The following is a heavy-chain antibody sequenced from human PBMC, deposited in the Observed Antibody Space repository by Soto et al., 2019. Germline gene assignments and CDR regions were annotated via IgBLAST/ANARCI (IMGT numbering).Heavy chain of an antibody. Sequence: SETLSLTCTVSGGSISSYYWSWIRQPPGKGLEWIGYIYYSGSTNYNPSLKSRVTISVDTSKNQFSLKLSSVTAADTAVYYCARGRSSSGNLGDYYYYYMDVWGKGTTVTVSS. CDR3: ARGRSSSGNLGDYYYYYMDV. CDR2: IYYSGST. V-gene: IGHV4-59*01. J-gene: IGHJ6*03. D-gene: IGHD6-6*01. CDR1: GGSISSYY.